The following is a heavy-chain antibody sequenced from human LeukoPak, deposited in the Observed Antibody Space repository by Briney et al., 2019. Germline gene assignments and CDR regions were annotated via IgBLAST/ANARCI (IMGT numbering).Heavy chain of an antibody. J-gene: IGHJ5*02. CDR1: GFYLSTRGMC. D-gene: IGHD1-1*01. CDR3: ARTYNWKGNWFDP. CDR2: IDWDDDK. Sequence: SGPTLVNPPQTLTLTCTFSGFYLSTRGMCVSWIRQPPGKALEWLALIDWDDDKYYSTSLKTRLTISKDTSKSQVVLTMTNMDPVDTATYYCARTYNWKGNWFDPWGQGTLVTVSS. V-gene: IGHV2-70*01.